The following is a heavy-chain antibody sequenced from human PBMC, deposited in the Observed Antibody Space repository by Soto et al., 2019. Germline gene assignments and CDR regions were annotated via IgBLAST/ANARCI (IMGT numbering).Heavy chain of an antibody. CDR3: ARPPSVTTPYWHFDL. D-gene: IGHD1-1*01. Sequence: QLQLQESGPGLVKPSETQSLTCTVSGGSFSSNGYYWGWIRQPPGKGLEWIGTISYSGSTYCNPSLKSRVTISVDMSKNQFSLNLNSVTAADTALYYCARPPSVTTPYWHFDLWGRGTLVTVSS. CDR2: ISYSGST. V-gene: IGHV4-39*01. CDR1: GGSFSSNGYY. J-gene: IGHJ2*01.